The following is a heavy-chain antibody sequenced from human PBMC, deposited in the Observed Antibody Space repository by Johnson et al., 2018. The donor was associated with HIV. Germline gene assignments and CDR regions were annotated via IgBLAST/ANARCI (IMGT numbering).Heavy chain of an antibody. V-gene: IGHV3-74*02. CDR1: GFTFSNYW. CDR3: ARGGAFHAFDI. Sequence: QLVESGGGLVQPGGSLRLSCAVSGFTFSNYWMHWVRQAPGKGLVWVSRVNNEGGDTIYADSVKGRFTISRDNAKNTLYLQMNSLRAEDTAMYFCARGGAFHAFDIWGQGTKVTVSS. D-gene: IGHD3-3*02. J-gene: IGHJ3*02. CDR2: VNNEGGDT.